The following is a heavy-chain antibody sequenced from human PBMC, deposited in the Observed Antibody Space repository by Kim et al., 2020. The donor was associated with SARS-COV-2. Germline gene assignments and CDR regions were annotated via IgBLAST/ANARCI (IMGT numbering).Heavy chain of an antibody. CDR3: ARQYYYDSSGYYYFDY. D-gene: IGHD3-22*01. J-gene: IGHJ4*02. CDR1: GYSFTSYW. CDR2: IYPGDSDT. V-gene: IGHV5-51*01. Sequence: GASLQISCKGSGYSFTSYWIGWVRQMPGKGLEWMGIIYPGDSDTRYSPSFQGQVTISADKSISTAYLQWSSLKASDTAMYYCARQYYYDSSGYYYFDYWGQGTLVTVSS.